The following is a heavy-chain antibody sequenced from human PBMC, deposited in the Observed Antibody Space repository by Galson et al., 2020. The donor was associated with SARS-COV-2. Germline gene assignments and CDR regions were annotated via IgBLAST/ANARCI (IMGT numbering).Heavy chain of an antibody. CDR3: AILGFGYAFEM. D-gene: IGHD3-10*01. V-gene: IGHV1-24*01. J-gene: IGHJ3*02. Sequence: GESLKISCRVSGYTLTALSMHWVRQAPGKGLEWMGGFHPEDGEIVYAQSFQGRLILTEDTSTDTAYMELNSLRPEDTAVYYCAILGFGYAFEMWGQGTVVTVSS. CDR2: FHPEDGEI. CDR1: GYTLTALS.